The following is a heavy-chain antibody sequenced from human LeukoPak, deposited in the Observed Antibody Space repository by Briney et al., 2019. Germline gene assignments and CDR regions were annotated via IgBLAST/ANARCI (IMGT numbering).Heavy chain of an antibody. J-gene: IGHJ4*02. CDR3: ARGGVGPLGYSSSWSHFDY. Sequence: TSSETLSLTCAVSGYSISSGYYWGWIRQPPGKGLEWIGSMYHSGSTYYNPSLKSRVTISVDTSKNQFSLKLSSVTAADTAVYYCARGGVGPLGYSSSWSHFDYWGQGTLVTVSS. CDR2: MYHSGST. CDR1: GYSISSGYY. V-gene: IGHV4-38-2*01. D-gene: IGHD6-13*01.